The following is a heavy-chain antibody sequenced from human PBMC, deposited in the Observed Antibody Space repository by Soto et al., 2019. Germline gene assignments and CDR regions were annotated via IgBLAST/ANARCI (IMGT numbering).Heavy chain of an antibody. CDR3: TTQFFLPSRKPPEDV. CDR1: GFTFGNYA. V-gene: IGHV3-23*01. J-gene: IGHJ6*02. Sequence: EVRLLESGGGLVQPGGSLRLSCEASGFTFGNYAMTWVRQGPGRGLEWVSALSGSSLNTYYADSVKGRFTISRDNSKNTMYLEMNSLRVDDTAVYYCTTQFFLPSRKPPEDVWGQGTPVAVSS. CDR2: LSGSSLNT.